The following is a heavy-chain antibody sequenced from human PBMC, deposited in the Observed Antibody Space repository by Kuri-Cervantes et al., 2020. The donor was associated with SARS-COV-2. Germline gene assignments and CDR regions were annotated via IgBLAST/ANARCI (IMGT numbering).Heavy chain of an antibody. Sequence: ESLKISCAASGFTFDEYAMNWVRQTPGKGLEWVSLISWDGATTYYADSVKGRFTISRDNSKNSLFLQMNSLRAEDTALYYCAKDGKDSSSFYYYYYMDVWGKGTTVTVSS. CDR1: GFTFDEYA. CDR2: ISWDGATT. J-gene: IGHJ6*03. D-gene: IGHD6-6*01. CDR3: AKDGKDSSSFYYYYYMDV. V-gene: IGHV3-43D*04.